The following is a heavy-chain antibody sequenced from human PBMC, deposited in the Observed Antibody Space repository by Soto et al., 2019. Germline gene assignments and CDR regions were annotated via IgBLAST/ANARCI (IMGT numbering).Heavy chain of an antibody. CDR2: IKKRADGGTA. V-gene: IGHV3-15*05. CDR3: TTVKPYISDSRGDCY. CDR1: GFTSRNPW. J-gene: IGHJ4*02. D-gene: IGHD3-22*01. Sequence: EVQLVESGGGLVQPGGSLRLSCAASGFTSRNPWMNWVRQAPGNGLEWIGRIKKRADGGTADHATPVKGRFTISRDDSKNTLYLQMNSLKTEDTAVYSCTTVKPYISDSRGDCYWGQGTLVTVSS.